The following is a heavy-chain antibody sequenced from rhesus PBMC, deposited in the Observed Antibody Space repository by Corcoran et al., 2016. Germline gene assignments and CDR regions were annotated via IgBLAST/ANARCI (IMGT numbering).Heavy chain of an antibody. D-gene: IGHD3-28*01. J-gene: IGHJ4*01. Sequence: DVQLVESGGGLVRPGGSLSLFCLAFGLPLGTYELHWVGKAPGKGLDGVSVISESEGTTYYADSVKGRFTISRDNAKNSLFLQMNSLRAEDTAVYYCTSYSGYYVRDYWGQGVLVTVSS. CDR3: TSYSGYYVRDY. V-gene: IGHV3-100*02. CDR2: ISESEGTT. CDR1: GLPLGTYE.